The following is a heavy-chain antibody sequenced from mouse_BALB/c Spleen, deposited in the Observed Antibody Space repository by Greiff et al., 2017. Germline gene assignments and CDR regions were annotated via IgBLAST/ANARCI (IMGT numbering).Heavy chain of an antibody. J-gene: IGHJ3*01. CDR3: TKRDYRSWFAY. CDR1: GFTFSNYW. Sequence: EVKLEESGGGLVQPGGSMKLSCVASGFTFSNYWMNWVRQSPEKGLEWVAEIRLKSNNYATHYAESVKGRFTISRDDSKSSVYLQMNNLRAEDTGIYYCTKRDYRSWFAYWGQGTLVTVSA. V-gene: IGHV6-6*02. D-gene: IGHD2-14*01. CDR2: IRLKSNNYAT.